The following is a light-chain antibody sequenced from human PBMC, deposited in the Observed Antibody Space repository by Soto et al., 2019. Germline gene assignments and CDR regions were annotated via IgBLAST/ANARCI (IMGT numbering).Light chain of an antibody. J-gene: IGLJ1*01. CDR3: SSYTSSSTYV. Sequence: QSVLAQPASVSGSPGQSIAISCTGTSSDVGGYNYVSWYQQHPGKAPKLMVYDASNRPSGVSNRFPGSKSGNTASLTISGLQAEDEADYYCSSYTSSSTYVFGTGTKVTVL. V-gene: IGLV2-14*01. CDR2: DAS. CDR1: SSDVGGYNY.